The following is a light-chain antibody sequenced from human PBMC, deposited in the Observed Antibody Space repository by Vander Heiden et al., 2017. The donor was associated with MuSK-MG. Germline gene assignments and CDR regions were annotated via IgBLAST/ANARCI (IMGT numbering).Light chain of an antibody. CDR3: QQYDGSRT. J-gene: IGKJ1*01. V-gene: IGKV3-20*01. Sequence: EIALRQSPGTLSLSPGERATLSCRASQSVSSNYLAWYQQKPGQAPRLLIYDASSRAPGIPGRFSGSGSGTDFTLTISRLEPEDFAVYYCQQYDGSRTFGQGTKVEIK. CDR2: DAS. CDR1: QSVSSNY.